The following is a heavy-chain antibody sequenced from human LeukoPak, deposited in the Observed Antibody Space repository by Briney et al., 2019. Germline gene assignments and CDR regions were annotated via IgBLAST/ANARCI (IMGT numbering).Heavy chain of an antibody. CDR2: IYYSGST. V-gene: IGHV4-59*01. D-gene: IGHD3-9*01. J-gene: IGHJ4*02. CDR1: GGSISSYY. CDR3: ARGGYYDILTGYSHDYFDY. Sequence: SETPSLTCTVPGGSISSYYWSWIRQPPGKGLEWIGYIYYSGSTNYNPSLKSRVTISVDTSKNQFSLKLSSVTAADTAVYYCARGGYYDILTGYSHDYFDYWGQGTLVTVSS.